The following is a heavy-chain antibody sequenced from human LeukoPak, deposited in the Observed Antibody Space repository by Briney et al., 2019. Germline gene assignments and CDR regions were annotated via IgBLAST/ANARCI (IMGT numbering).Heavy chain of an antibody. CDR3: ATDNGVQDY. CDR2: IYYSGST. Sequence: SETLSLTCTVSGGSISSSSYSWGWIRQPPGKGLEWIGSIYYSGSTYYNPSLKSRVTISVDTSKNQFSLTLSSVTAADTAVYYCATDNGVQDYWGQGTLVTVSS. J-gene: IGHJ4*02. CDR1: GGSISSSSYS. V-gene: IGHV4-39*01. D-gene: IGHD4-17*01.